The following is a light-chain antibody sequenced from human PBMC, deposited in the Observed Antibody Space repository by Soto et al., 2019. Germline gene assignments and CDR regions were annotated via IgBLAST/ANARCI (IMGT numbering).Light chain of an antibody. CDR1: SSDVGGYHY. Sequence: QSVLTQAAGVSGSPGQSITISCTGTSSDVGGYHYVSWYQQHPGKAPKLMIYEVTNRPSGVSNRFSGPKSGNTASLTISGLRAEDEADYYCSSYTSSSTYVFGTGTKVTVL. V-gene: IGLV2-14*01. CDR2: EVT. J-gene: IGLJ1*01. CDR3: SSYTSSSTYV.